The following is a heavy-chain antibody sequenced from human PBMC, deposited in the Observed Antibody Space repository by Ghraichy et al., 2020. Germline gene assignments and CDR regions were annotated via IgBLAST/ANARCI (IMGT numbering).Heavy chain of an antibody. CDR3: ARVSRDGYIIFDY. CDR1: GGSFSGYY. CDR2: INHSGST. Sequence: SETLSLTCAVYGGSFSGYYWSWIRQPPGKGLEWIGEINHSGSTNYNPSLKSRVTISVDTSKNQFSLKLGSVTAADTAVYYCARVSRDGYIIFDYWGQGTLVTVSS. D-gene: IGHD5-24*01. V-gene: IGHV4-34*01. J-gene: IGHJ4*02.